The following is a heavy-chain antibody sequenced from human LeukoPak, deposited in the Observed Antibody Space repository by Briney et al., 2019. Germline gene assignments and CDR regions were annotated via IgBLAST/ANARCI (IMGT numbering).Heavy chain of an antibody. CDR1: GFTFSSYA. CDR3: VKIVMAGGYFDY. Sequence: GGSLRLSCSASGFTFSSYAMHWVRQAPGKGLEYVSAISSNGATTYYANSVKGRFTISRDNSKNTLYFQMSSLRPEDTAVYYCVKIVMAGGYFDYWGQGTLVTVSS. V-gene: IGHV3-64*05. CDR2: ISSNGATT. D-gene: IGHD3-16*01. J-gene: IGHJ4*02.